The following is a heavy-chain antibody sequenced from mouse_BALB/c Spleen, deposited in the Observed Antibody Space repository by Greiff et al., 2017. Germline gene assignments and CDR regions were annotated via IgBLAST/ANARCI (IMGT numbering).Heavy chain of an antibody. D-gene: IGHD2-10*02. J-gene: IGHJ2*01. CDR3: ARSKYGNYGSFDY. CDR1: GDSITSGY. Sequence: EVQRVESGPSLVKPSQTLSLTCSVTGDSITSGYWNWIRKFPGNKLEYMGYISYSGSTYYNPSLKSRISITRDTSKNQYYLQLNSVTTEDTATYYCARSKYGNYGSFDYWGQGTTLTVSS. V-gene: IGHV3-8*02. CDR2: ISYSGST.